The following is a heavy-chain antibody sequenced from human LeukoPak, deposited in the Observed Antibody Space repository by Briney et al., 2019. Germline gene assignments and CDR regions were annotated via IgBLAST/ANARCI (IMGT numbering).Heavy chain of an antibody. CDR1: GFTFDDYA. J-gene: IGHJ4*02. V-gene: IGHV3-9*01. Sequence: GGSLRLSCAASGFTFDDYAMHWVRQAPGKGLEWVSGISWNSGSIGYADSVKGRFTISRDNAKNSLYLQMNSLRAEDTALYYCAGSGDDFDYWGQGTLVTVSS. CDR3: AGSGDDFDY. CDR2: ISWNSGSI. D-gene: IGHD2-15*01.